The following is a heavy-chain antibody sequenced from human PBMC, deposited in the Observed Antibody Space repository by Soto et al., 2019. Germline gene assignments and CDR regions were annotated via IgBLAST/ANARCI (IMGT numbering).Heavy chain of an antibody. J-gene: IGHJ4*02. CDR1: GFIFSNAW. D-gene: IGHD6-19*01. V-gene: IGHV3-15*07. CDR2: IKSKTDGGTT. CDR3: ATPYSTGWFYYFDV. Sequence: EVQLVESGGGLVKPGGSLRLSCAASGFIFSNAWMNWVRQAPGKGLEWVGRIKSKTDGGTTDYAAPVKGRFTISRDDSKNTLYLQMNSLKTEDTAVYYCATPYSTGWFYYFDVWGQGTLVTVSS.